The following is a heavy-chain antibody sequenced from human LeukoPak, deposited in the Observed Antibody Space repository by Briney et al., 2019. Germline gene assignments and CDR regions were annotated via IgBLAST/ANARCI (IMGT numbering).Heavy chain of an antibody. J-gene: IGHJ6*03. CDR2: INHSGST. CDR3: ARWPPSEDIVVVPAPNYYMDV. Sequence: SETLSLTCAVYGGSFSGYYWSWIRQPPGKGLEWIGEINHSGSTNYNPYLKSRVTISVDTSKNQFSLKLSSVTAADTAVYYCARWPPSEDIVVVPAPNYYMDVWGKGTTVTVSS. CDR1: GGSFSGYY. D-gene: IGHD2-2*01. V-gene: IGHV4-34*01.